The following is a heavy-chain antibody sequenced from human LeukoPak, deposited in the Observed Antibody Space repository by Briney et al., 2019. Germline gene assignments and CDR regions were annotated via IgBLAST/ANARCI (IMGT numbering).Heavy chain of an antibody. CDR1: GFPFSTYA. Sequence: RSGGSLRLSCAASGFPFSTYAMNWVRQAPGKGLEWVSVITGSGGFTQYADSVKGRFTTSRDNSKNTVYLQMNSLRVEDTALYYCVRSLDYWGQGTLVTVSS. CDR2: ITGSGGFT. V-gene: IGHV3-23*01. CDR3: VRSLDY. J-gene: IGHJ4*02.